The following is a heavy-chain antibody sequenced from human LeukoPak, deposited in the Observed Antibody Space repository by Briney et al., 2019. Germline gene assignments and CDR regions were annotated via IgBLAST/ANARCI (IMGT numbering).Heavy chain of an antibody. CDR3: AGADYGDYPTY. CDR1: GGSISSSSYY. V-gene: IGHV4-39*07. Sequence: SETLSLTCTVSGGSISSSSYYWGWIRQPPGKGLEWIGSIYYSGSTYYNPSLKSRVTISVDTSKNQFSLKLSSVTAADTAVYYCAGADYGDYPTYWGQGTLVTVSS. J-gene: IGHJ4*02. D-gene: IGHD4-17*01. CDR2: IYYSGST.